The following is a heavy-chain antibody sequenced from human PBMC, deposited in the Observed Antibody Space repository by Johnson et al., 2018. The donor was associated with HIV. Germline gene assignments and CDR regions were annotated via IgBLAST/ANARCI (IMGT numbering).Heavy chain of an antibody. CDR3: ARGKGAAVGLDAFDI. J-gene: IGHJ3*02. D-gene: IGHD6-13*01. Sequence: MLLVESGGGVVRPGGSLRLSCAASGFTFDDCGMNWVRQAPGKGLEWVSGINWNGGSKGYGDSVKGRFTISRDNAKNSLYLQMNSLRAEDTALYFCARGKGAAVGLDAFDIWGQGIRVTVSS. V-gene: IGHV3-20*04. CDR2: INWNGGSK. CDR1: GFTFDDCG.